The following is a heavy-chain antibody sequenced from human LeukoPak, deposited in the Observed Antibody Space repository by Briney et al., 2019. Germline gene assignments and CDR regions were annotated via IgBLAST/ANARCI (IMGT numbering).Heavy chain of an antibody. CDR2: ISWNSGSI. CDR3: AKSRGYCSSTSCFPESQYFQH. Sequence: GRSLRLSCAASGFTFDDYAMHWVRQAPGKGLEWVSGISWNSGSIGYADSVKGRFTISRDNAKNSLYLQMNSLRAGDTALYYCAKSRGYCSSTSCFPESQYFQHWGQGTLVTVSS. CDR1: GFTFDDYA. V-gene: IGHV3-9*01. J-gene: IGHJ1*01. D-gene: IGHD2-2*01.